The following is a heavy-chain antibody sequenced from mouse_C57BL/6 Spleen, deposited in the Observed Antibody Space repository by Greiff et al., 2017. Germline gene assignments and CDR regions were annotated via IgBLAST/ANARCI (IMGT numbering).Heavy chain of an antibody. CDR2: IYPGNSDT. CDR3: TRYDDYDEGYAMDY. Sequence: VQLQQSGTVLARPGASVKMSCKTSGYTFTSYWMHWVKQRPGQGLEWIGAIYPGNSDTSYNQKFKGKAKLTAVTSVSTAYMELSSLTNEDSAVYYCTRYDDYDEGYAMDYWGQGTSVTVSS. V-gene: IGHV1-5*01. D-gene: IGHD2-4*01. J-gene: IGHJ4*01. CDR1: GYTFTSYW.